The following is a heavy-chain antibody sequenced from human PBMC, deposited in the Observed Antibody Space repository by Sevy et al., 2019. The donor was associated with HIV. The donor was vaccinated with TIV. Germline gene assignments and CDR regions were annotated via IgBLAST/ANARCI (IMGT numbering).Heavy chain of an antibody. CDR2: TFYRFKWYN. J-gene: IGHJ4*02. CDR1: GDSVSTNSDA. CDR3: ARERYYDSSDRRFDF. Sequence: SQTLSLTCAISGDSVSTNSDAWSWIRLSPSSGLEWLGRTFYRFKWYNDYPESVKSRITIIADTSKNQFSLQLKSVTPEDTAIYYCARERYYDSSDRRFDFWGQGTLVTVSS. D-gene: IGHD3-22*01. V-gene: IGHV6-1*01.